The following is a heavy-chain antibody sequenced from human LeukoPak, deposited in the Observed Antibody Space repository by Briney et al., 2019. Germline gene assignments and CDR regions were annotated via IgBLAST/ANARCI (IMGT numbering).Heavy chain of an antibody. CDR3: ATDGAYGLTH. J-gene: IGHJ4*02. CDR1: GFTFSNYW. D-gene: IGHD3-16*01. V-gene: IGHV3-7*05. CDR2: IKEDGRDK. Sequence: GGSLRLSCAASGFTFSNYWMTWVRQTPGKGLEWVANIKEDGRDKYYVDSVKGRFTISRDNAKNSLYLRMNSLTAEDTAVYYCATDGAYGLTHWGQGTLVTVSS.